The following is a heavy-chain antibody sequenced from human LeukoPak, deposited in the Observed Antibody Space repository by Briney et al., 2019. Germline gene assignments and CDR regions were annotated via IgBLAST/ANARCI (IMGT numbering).Heavy chain of an antibody. CDR3: AREDSNSENF. V-gene: IGHV1-18*01. CDR1: GYPFTSYG. J-gene: IGHJ4*02. Sequence: ASVKVSCKASGYPFTSYGLTWVRQTPGQGLQCMGWIAAYNGATNYAQIFQGRISMTTDTSTNTGYMELRSLTSDHTAVYYCAREDSNSENFWGQGTLVTVS. CDR2: IAAYNGAT. D-gene: IGHD2/OR15-2a*01.